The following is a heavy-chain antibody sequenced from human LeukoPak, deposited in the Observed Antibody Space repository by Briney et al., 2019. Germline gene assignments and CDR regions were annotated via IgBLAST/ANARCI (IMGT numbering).Heavy chain of an antibody. J-gene: IGHJ6*04. CDR1: GGSVSSYY. D-gene: IGHD3-10*01. V-gene: IGHV4-59*02. CDR2: IYYSGST. Sequence: PSETLSLTCTVSGGSVSSYYWSWLRQPPGKGLEWIGYIYYSGSTNYNPSLKSRVTISVDTSKNRFSLKLSSVTAADTAVYYCARGSGEYYYYGMDVWGKGTTVTVSS. CDR3: ARGSGEYYYYGMDV.